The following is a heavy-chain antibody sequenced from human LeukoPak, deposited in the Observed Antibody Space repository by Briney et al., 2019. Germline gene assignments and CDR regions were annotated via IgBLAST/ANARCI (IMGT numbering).Heavy chain of an antibody. Sequence: PSETLSLTCTVSGGSISSSSYYWGWIRQPPGKGLEWIGSIYYSGSTYYNPSLKSRVTISVDTSKNQFSLKLSSVTAADTAVYYCAREVRFGEDQGYPYMDVWGKGTTVTIPS. V-gene: IGHV4-39*07. CDR3: AREVRFGEDQGYPYMDV. J-gene: IGHJ6*03. CDR2: IYYSGST. CDR1: GGSISSSSYY. D-gene: IGHD3-10*01.